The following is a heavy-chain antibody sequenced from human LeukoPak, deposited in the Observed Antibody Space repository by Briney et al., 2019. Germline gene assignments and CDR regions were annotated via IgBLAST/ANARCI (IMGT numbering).Heavy chain of an antibody. CDR3: ARIYSSGSRYYFDY. CDR1: GLTFSSYE. Sequence: PGGSLRLSCAASGLTFSSYEMNWVRQAPGKGLEWVSYISSSGSTLYYADSVKGRFTISRDNAKNSLYLQMNSLRAEDTALYYCARIYSSGSRYYFDYWGQGTLDTVSS. V-gene: IGHV3-48*03. CDR2: ISSSGSTL. D-gene: IGHD6-19*01. J-gene: IGHJ4*02.